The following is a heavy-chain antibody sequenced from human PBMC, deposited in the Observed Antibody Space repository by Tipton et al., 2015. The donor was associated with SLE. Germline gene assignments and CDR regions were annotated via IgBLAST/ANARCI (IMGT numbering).Heavy chain of an antibody. CDR3: AREAGVWFGNWGYDP. J-gene: IGHJ5*02. CDR2: INHSGST. Sequence: TLSLTCAVYGGSFSNYYWSWIRQPPGKGLEWIGKINHSGSTNYNPSLKRQVTISLDTSKNQFSLRLSSVTAADTAVYYCAREAGVWFGNWGYDPWGPGTLVTVSS. V-gene: IGHV4-34*01. D-gene: IGHD3-10*01. CDR1: GGSFSNYY.